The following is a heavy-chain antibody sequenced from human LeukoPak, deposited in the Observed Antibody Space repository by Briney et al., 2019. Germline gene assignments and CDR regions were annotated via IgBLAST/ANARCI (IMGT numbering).Heavy chain of an antibody. V-gene: IGHV3-30*01. CDR3: ARGESVAMGSIDY. CDR1: GFTFSRYW. CDR2: ISSDGTNK. D-gene: IGHD2-2*01. J-gene: IGHJ4*02. Sequence: PGGSLRLSCAASGFTFSRYWMGWVRQAPGKGLEWVAVISSDGTNKYYADSVKGRFTISRDNSKNTLYLQMNSLRVDDTAVFYCARGESVAMGSIDYWGQGTLVTVSS.